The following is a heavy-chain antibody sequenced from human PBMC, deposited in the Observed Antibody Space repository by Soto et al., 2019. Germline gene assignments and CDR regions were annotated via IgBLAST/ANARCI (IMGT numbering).Heavy chain of an antibody. CDR2: IYHSGST. J-gene: IGHJ4*02. Sequence: QLQLQESGSGLVKPSQTLSLTWAVSGDFISNGGYSWTWMRQPPGKGLEWIGYIYHSGSTYYNPSLKSRVTISVDRSKNQFSLILNSVTAADTAVYYCARGFIYGPKYYFDSWGQGTLVTVSS. V-gene: IGHV4-30-2*01. D-gene: IGHD3-10*01. CDR1: GDFISNGGYS. CDR3: ARGFIYGPKYYFDS.